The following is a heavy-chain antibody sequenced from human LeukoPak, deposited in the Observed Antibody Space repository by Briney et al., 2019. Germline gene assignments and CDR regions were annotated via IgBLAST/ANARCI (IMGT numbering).Heavy chain of an antibody. CDR2: INPNSGGT. CDR3: ARGGYDPPALDY. Sequence: GGSLRLSCAASGYTFTGYYMHWVRQAPGQGLEWMGWINPNSGGTNYAQKFQGWVTMTRDTSISTAYMELSRLRSDDTAVYYCARGGYDPPALDYWGQGTLVTVSS. CDR1: GYTFTGYY. J-gene: IGHJ4*02. V-gene: IGHV1-2*04. D-gene: IGHD5-12*01.